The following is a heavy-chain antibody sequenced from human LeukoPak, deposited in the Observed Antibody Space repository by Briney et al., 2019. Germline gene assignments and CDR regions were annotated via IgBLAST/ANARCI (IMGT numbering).Heavy chain of an antibody. CDR2: INTDETTT. J-gene: IGHJ6*02. CDR1: GFTFNTYW. D-gene: IGHD3-9*01. V-gene: IGHV3-74*01. Sequence: GGSLRLSCAASGFTFNTYWMHWVRQAPGKGLVWVSLINTDETTTNYADSVKGRFTISRDNAKNTLYLQMNTLRVEDTAVYYCTRDLMDYDVSTGLHHYYMDVWGQGTTVTVSS. CDR3: TRDLMDYDVSTGLHHYYMDV.